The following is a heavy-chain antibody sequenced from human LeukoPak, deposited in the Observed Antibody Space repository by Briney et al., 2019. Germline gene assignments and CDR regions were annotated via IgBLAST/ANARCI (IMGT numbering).Heavy chain of an antibody. Sequence: GGSLRLSCAASGFTFSNYWMSWVRQAPGKGLEWVAKIKQDGSVEYYVDSVKGRFTISRDNAKNSLFLQMNSLRVEDTAIYYCARGGSYPGCWGQGTLVTVSS. CDR2: IKQDGSVE. D-gene: IGHD1-26*01. CDR1: GFTFSNYW. J-gene: IGHJ4*02. CDR3: ARGGSYPGC. V-gene: IGHV3-7*03.